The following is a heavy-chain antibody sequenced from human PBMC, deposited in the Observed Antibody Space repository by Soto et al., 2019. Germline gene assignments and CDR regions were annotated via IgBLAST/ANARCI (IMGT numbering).Heavy chain of an antibody. CDR1: GFTFSSYG. CDR3: ARDEEPSYGDIPYYYYYGMDV. D-gene: IGHD4-17*01. J-gene: IGHJ6*02. V-gene: IGHV3-33*01. Sequence: GGSLRLSCAASGFTFSSYGMHWVRQAPGKGLEWVAVIWYDGSNKYYADSVKGRFTISRDNSKNTLYLQMNSLRAEDTAVYYCARDEEPSYGDIPYYYYYGMDVWGQGTTVTVSS. CDR2: IWYDGSNK.